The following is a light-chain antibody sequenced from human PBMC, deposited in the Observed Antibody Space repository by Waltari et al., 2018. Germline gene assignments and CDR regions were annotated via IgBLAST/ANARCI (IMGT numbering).Light chain of an antibody. V-gene: IGKV3-15*01. Sequence: EIVMTQSPASLSVSPGDRVTLSCTASQRVGPSLAWYQQRPGRAPRLLVYRASTRASDIPARFSGSGSGTDFTLSISTLQSEDFAVYYCQQYDDWPRTFGQGTKVEIK. CDR2: RAS. CDR3: QQYDDWPRT. J-gene: IGKJ1*01. CDR1: QRVGPS.